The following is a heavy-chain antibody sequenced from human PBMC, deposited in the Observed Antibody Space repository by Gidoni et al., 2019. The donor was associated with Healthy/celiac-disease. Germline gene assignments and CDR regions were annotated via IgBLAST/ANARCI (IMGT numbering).Heavy chain of an antibody. V-gene: IGHV3-21*01. D-gene: IGHD5-12*01. Sequence: EVPLVESGAGLVKPGGSLRLSWAASGFTFSSYSMNWVRQAPGKGLEWVTSISSSSSYIYYEDSVKGRFTISRDNAKNSLYLQRNSRRAEDTAVYYCARVGLVGATFDYWGQGTLVTVSS. CDR2: ISSSSSYI. CDR1: GFTFSSYS. J-gene: IGHJ4*02. CDR3: ARVGLVGATFDY.